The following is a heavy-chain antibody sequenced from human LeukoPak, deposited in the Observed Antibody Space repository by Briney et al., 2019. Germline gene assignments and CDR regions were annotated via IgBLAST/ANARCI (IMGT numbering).Heavy chain of an antibody. D-gene: IGHD3-22*01. Sequence: PGGSLRLSCTVSGFTVSSNSMSWVRQAPGKGLEWVSFIYSDNTHYSDSVKGRFTISRDNSRNTLYLQMNSLRAEDTAVYYCARGITYYYDSSDLYFQHWGQGTLVTVSS. CDR2: IYSDNT. V-gene: IGHV3-53*05. CDR3: ARGITYYYDSSDLYFQH. J-gene: IGHJ1*01. CDR1: GFTVSSNS.